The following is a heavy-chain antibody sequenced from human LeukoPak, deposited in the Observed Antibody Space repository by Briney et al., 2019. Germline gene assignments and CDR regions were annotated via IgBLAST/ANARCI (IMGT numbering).Heavy chain of an antibody. D-gene: IGHD3-10*01. V-gene: IGHV1-46*01. CDR2: INPRGGSA. J-gene: IGHJ4*02. CDR1: GYSFTSYY. CDR3: ARVLDYYGSGGYDY. Sequence: ASVKVSCKASGYSFTSYYMHWVRQAPGQGLEWMGIINPRGGSASYAQSFQGRVTMTRDTSTSTVYMELNSLRSEDTAVYYCARVLDYYGSGGYDYWGQGTLVTVSS.